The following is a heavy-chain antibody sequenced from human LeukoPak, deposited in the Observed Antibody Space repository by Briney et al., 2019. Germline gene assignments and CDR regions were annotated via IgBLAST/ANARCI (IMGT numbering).Heavy chain of an antibody. CDR3: ASRTETRSSLFDY. J-gene: IGHJ4*02. Sequence: SETLSLTCAVYGGSFSGYYWSWIRQPPGKGLEWIGEINHSGSTNYNPSLKSRVTISVDTSKNQFSLKLSSVTAADTAVYYCASRTETRSSLFDYWGQGTLVTVSS. V-gene: IGHV4-34*01. CDR1: GGSFSGYY. D-gene: IGHD6-6*01. CDR2: INHSGST.